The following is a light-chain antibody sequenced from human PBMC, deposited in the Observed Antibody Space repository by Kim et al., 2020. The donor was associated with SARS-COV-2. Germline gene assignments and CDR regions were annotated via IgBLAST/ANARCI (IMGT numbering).Light chain of an antibody. V-gene: IGKV3-20*01. Sequence: EIVLTQSPGTLSLSPGERATLSCRASQSVSSIYLAWYQQKPGQAPRLLIYGASSRATGIPDRFSVSGSGTDFTLTISRLEPEDLAVYYCQQYGSSPGTFGGGTKVDIK. CDR2: GAS. J-gene: IGKJ4*01. CDR3: QQYGSSPGT. CDR1: QSVSSIY.